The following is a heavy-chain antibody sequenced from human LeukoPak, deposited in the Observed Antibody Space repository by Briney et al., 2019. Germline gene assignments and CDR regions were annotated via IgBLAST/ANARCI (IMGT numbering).Heavy chain of an antibody. V-gene: IGHV5-51*01. J-gene: IGHJ3*02. D-gene: IGHD2-2*01. CDR2: IYPADSST. Sequence: GESLKISCKASGYSFTTYWIGWVRQAPGKGLEWMGIIYPADSSTEYSPSFQGQVTISVDKSVNTAYLQWSRLKASDTAMYYCATQAHIVVVPAAMLTPDAFDIWGQGTMVTVSS. CDR1: GYSFTTYW. CDR3: ATQAHIVVVPAAMLTPDAFDI.